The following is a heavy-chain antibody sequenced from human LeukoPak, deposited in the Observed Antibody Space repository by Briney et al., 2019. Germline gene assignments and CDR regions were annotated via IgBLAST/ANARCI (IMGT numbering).Heavy chain of an antibody. V-gene: IGHV3-49*04. D-gene: IGHD5-18*01. CDR2: IRSNAYRDTT. J-gene: IGHJ6*02. CDR1: GFSFGDHA. CDR3: SRGPIELWVHNGMDV. Sequence: PGRSLGLSCQGSGFSFGDHAMSWVRQAPGQGLEWVGFIRSNAYRDTTEYAASVKGRFTISRNDSNNIAYLQMNSLKTEDTAVYYCSRGPIELWVHNGMDVWGQGTTVTVSS.